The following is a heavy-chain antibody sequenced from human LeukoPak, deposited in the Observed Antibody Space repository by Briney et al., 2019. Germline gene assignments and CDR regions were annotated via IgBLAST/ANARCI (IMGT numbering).Heavy chain of an antibody. Sequence: GRSLRLSCAASGFTFSSYAMHWVRQAPGKGPEWVAVISYDGSNKYYADSVKGRFTISRDNSKNTLYLQMNSLRAEDTAVYYCARDGGYSYGYFNYWGQGTLVTVSS. D-gene: IGHD5-18*01. CDR3: ARDGGYSYGYFNY. J-gene: IGHJ4*02. CDR2: ISYDGSNK. CDR1: GFTFSSYA. V-gene: IGHV3-30-3*01.